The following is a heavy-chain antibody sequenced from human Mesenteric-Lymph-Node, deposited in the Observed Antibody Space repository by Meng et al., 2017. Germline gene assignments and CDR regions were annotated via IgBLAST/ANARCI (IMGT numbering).Heavy chain of an antibody. CDR1: GYSISSGYY. Sequence: SETLSLTCTVSGYSISSGYYWGWIRQPPGKGLEWIGSIYHSGSTYYNPSLKSRVTISVDTSKNQFSLKLSSVTAADTAVYYCARGTPGADSSGYYYPYSGSSSNWFDPWGQGTLVTVSS. J-gene: IGHJ5*02. CDR2: IYHSGST. D-gene: IGHD3-22*01. V-gene: IGHV4-38-2*02. CDR3: ARGTPGADSSGYYYPYSGSSSNWFDP.